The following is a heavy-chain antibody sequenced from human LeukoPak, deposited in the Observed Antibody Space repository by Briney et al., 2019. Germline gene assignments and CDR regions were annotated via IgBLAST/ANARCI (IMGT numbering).Heavy chain of an antibody. CDR1: SGSISIGDYY. CDR3: ARDFRDIVVVPAAPPRYYNYYYMDV. CDR2: FYYSGRT. D-gene: IGHD2-2*01. Sequence: PAQTLSLTCSLWSGSISIGDYYCRWIRQPPARGLGWIEYFYYSGRTPYNPALKSRVTLSVDTYKTLFSLKLSSVTAADTAVYYCARDFRDIVVVPAAPPRYYNYYYMDVWGKGTTVTVS. J-gene: IGHJ6*03. V-gene: IGHV4-30-4*01.